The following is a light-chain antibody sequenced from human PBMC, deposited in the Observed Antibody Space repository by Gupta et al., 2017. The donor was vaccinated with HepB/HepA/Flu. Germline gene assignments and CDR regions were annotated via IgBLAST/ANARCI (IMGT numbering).Light chain of an antibody. V-gene: IGLV1-44*01. CDR2: SNN. J-gene: IGLJ3*02. CDR1: SSNIGSNT. Sequence: QSVLTKPPSASGLPAQRVTISCSCSSSNIGSNTVNWYQQLPGTAPKLLIYSNNQRPSGVPDRVSGSKSGTSASLAISGLQSEDEADYYCAAWDDSLNGWVFGGGTKLTVL. CDR3: AAWDDSLNGWV.